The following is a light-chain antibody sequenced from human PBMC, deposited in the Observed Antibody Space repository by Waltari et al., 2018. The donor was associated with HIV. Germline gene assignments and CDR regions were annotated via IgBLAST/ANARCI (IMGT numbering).Light chain of an antibody. V-gene: IGLV2-23*02. J-gene: IGLJ3*02. CDR2: EVN. CDR1: TSTIRTYNL. CDR3: CSFARSSTWV. Sequence: QSALTLPASVSGSPGQSITISCTGTTSTIRTYNLVSWYQPHPGKAPKLMVYEVNKRPSGISNRFSGSKSGNTASLTISGLQAEDEADYYCCSFARSSTWVFGGGTKLSVL.